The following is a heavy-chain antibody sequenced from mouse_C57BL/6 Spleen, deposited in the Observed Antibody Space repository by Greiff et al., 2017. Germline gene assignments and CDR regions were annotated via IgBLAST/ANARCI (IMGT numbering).Heavy chain of an antibody. D-gene: IGHD3-1*01. Sequence: EVKLVESGGGLVKPGGSLKLSCAASGFTFSDYGMHWVRQAPEKGLEWVAYISSGSSTIYYADTVKGRFTISGDNAKNTLFLQMTRLRSEDTAMYYCARGGLYFDYWGQGTTLTVSS. CDR2: ISSGSSTI. CDR1: GFTFSDYG. V-gene: IGHV5-17*01. J-gene: IGHJ2*01. CDR3: ARGGLYFDY.